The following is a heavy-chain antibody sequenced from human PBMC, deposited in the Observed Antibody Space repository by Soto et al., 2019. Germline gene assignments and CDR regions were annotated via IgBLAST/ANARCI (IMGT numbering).Heavy chain of an antibody. CDR3: AGDRAYTVTSPWGRHNWFDP. CDR1: GGTFSSYA. V-gene: IGHV1-69*06. J-gene: IGHJ5*02. CDR2: VIPIFGTA. Sequence: ASVKVSCKASGGTFSSYAISWVRQAPGQGLEWMGGVIPIFGTANYAQKFQGRVTITADKSTSTAYMELSSLRSEGTAVYYCAGDRAYTVTSPWGRHNWFDPWGQGTLVTVSS. D-gene: IGHD4-4*01.